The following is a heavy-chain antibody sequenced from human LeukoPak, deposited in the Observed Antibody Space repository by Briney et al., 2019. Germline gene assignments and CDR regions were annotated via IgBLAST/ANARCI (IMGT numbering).Heavy chain of an antibody. J-gene: IGHJ4*02. CDR1: GFSFSTYW. D-gene: IGHD5-18*01. V-gene: IGHV3-74*01. CDR3: AGGYGFDY. CDR2: INSDGSST. Sequence: GGSLRLSCAASGFSFSTYWMHWVRQAPGKGLVWVSRINSDGSSTSYADSVKGRSTISRDNAKNTLYLQMNSLRVEDTAVYYCAGGYGFDYWGQGTLVTVSS.